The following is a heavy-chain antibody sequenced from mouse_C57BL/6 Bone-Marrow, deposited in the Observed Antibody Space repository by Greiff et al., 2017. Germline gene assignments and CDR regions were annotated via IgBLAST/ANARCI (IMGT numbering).Heavy chain of an antibody. Sequence: EVHLVESGGGLVKPGGSLKLSCAASGFTFSSYAMSWVRHTPEKRLEWVATISDGGSYTYYPDNVKGRFTISRDNAKNNLYLQMSHLKSEDTAMYYCARDPFAYWGQGTLVTVSA. CDR2: ISDGGSYT. CDR1: GFTFSSYA. V-gene: IGHV5-4*01. J-gene: IGHJ3*01. CDR3: ARDPFAY.